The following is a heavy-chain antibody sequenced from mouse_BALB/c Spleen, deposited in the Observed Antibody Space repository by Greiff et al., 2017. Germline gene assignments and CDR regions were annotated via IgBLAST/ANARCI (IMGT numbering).Heavy chain of an antibody. J-gene: IGHJ3*01. CDR2: IDPANGNT. D-gene: IGHD1-2*01. V-gene: IGHV14-3*02. CDR1: GFNIKDTY. Sequence: VQLQQSGAELVKPGASVKLSCTASGFNIKDTYMHWVKQRPEQGLEWIGRIDPANGNTKYDPKFQGKATITAETSSNTAYLQLSSLTSEDTAVYDCGTTATVEDWGEGTLVTVAA. CDR3: GTTATVED.